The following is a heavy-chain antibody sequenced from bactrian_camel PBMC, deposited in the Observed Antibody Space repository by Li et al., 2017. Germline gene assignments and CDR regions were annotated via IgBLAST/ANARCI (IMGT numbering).Heavy chain of an antibody. D-gene: IGHD2*01. CDR2: IYSGTTTNT. CDR3: AAGLYDPASGSWYGNWADFRY. V-gene: IGHV3S40*01. Sequence: VQLVESGGGSVQAGGSLRLSCAASGYNYRSVSMNWFRQAPGKEREGVAAIYSGTTTNTYYSTSAMDRFTISQDNAKNAVYLEMNSLKPEDTAMYYCAAGLYDPASGSWYGNWADFRYWGQGTQVTVS. CDR1: GYNYRSVS. J-gene: IGHJ6*01.